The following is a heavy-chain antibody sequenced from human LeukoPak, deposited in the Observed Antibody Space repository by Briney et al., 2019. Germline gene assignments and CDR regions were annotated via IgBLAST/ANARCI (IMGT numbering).Heavy chain of an antibody. CDR3: TTDLPGGYSDYFDY. J-gene: IGHJ4*02. CDR2: IKSKAAGGTT. V-gene: IGHV3-15*01. Sequence: PGGSLRLSCAVSGLSFTSAWMSWVRQAPGKGLEWVGRIKSKAAGGTTDYAAPVKGRFSISRDDSRNTLYLQMNSLKSEDTAVYFCTTDLPGGYSDYFDYWGQGTLVTVSS. D-gene: IGHD2-15*01. CDR1: GLSFTSAW.